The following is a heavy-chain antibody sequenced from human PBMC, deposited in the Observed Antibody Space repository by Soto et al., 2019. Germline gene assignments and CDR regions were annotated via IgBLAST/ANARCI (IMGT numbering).Heavy chain of an antibody. CDR3: ARGNTAMVCALNY. CDR2: IYYSGST. J-gene: IGHJ4*02. Sequence: TLSLTGPVSGGSISSGDYYGSWIRQPPGKGLEWIGYIYYSGSTYYNPSLKSRVTISVDTSKNQFSLKLSSVTAADTAVYSCARGNTAMVCALNYWGQGTLVTVYS. D-gene: IGHD5-18*01. CDR1: GGSISSGDYY. V-gene: IGHV4-30-4*01.